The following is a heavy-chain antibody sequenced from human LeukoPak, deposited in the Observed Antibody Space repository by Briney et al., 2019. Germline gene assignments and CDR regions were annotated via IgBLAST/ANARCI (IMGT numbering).Heavy chain of an antibody. D-gene: IGHD1-1*01. Sequence: SETLSLTCTVSGGSISSYYWSWIRQPPGKGLEWIGYIYYSGSTNYNPSLKSRVTISVDTSKNQFSLKLSSVTAADTAVYYRAGTVNAPGAFDIWGQGTMVTVSS. J-gene: IGHJ3*02. CDR1: GGSISSYY. V-gene: IGHV4-59*01. CDR2: IYYSGST. CDR3: AGTVNAPGAFDI.